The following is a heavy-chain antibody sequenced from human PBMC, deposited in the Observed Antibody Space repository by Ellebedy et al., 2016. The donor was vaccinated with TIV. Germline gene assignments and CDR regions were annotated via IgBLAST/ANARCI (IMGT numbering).Heavy chain of an antibody. CDR1: GLSVNSAG. CDR2: IQSRNEGGTA. CDR3: NTGWAFDD. Sequence: GGSLRLXXEASGLSVNSAGMTWVRQSPGKGLEWIGRIQSRNEGGTAAYAAPVQSRFIISRDESENRLFLHMNSLRTEDTGVYYCNTGWAFDDWGQGTMVTVSS. V-gene: IGHV3-15*05. D-gene: IGHD1-14*01. J-gene: IGHJ3*01.